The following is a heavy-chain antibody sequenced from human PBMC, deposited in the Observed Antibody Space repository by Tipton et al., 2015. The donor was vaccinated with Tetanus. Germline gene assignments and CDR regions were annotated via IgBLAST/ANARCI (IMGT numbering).Heavy chain of an antibody. CDR2: IDYSGST. Sequence: GLVKPSETLSLTCTVSGGSISTYYWNWIRQPPGKGLEWIGYIDYSGSTNYNPSLKSRVSISVDTSKNQFSLKVRSVTTADTAVYYCARERLDWGTNDALNIWGQGTMVTVSS. CDR1: GGSISTYY. J-gene: IGHJ3*02. V-gene: IGHV4-59*01. CDR3: ARERLDWGTNDALNI. D-gene: IGHD7-27*01.